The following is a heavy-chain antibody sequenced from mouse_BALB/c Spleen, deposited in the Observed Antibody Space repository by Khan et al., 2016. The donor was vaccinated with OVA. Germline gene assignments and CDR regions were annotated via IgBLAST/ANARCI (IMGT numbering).Heavy chain of an antibody. D-gene: IGHD2-12*01. Sequence: EVQLQESGPSLVKPSQTLSLTCSVTGDSITSGYWNWIRKFPGNKLEYMGYIIYTGYTYYNPSLKNRLSITRHTSKNQYYLQLNSVTDEDTATYYCARSTYRYAFVYWGQGTLVTVSA. CDR1: GDSITSGY. CDR3: ARSTYRYAFVY. CDR2: IIYTGYT. J-gene: IGHJ3*01. V-gene: IGHV3-8*02.